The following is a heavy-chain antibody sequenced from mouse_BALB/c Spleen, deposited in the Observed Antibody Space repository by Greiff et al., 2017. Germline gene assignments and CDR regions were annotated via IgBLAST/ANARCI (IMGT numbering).Heavy chain of an antibody. Sequence: EVQLKESGPGLVKPSQSLYLSCSVTGYSITSVYFWYWLRQFPGNKLEWMGYIRYDGSNNYIPSLKNRISITSDNSKNQFFLKWNSVTTEDTATYFCARDDGYDVAIDYWGQGTSGTVSS. D-gene: IGHD2-2*01. CDR3: ARDDGYDVAIDY. V-gene: IGHV3-6*02. CDR1: GYSITSVYF. J-gene: IGHJ4*01. CDR2: IRYDGSN.